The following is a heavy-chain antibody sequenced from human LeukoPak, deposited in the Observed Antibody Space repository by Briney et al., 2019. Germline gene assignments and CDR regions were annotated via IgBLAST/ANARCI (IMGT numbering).Heavy chain of an antibody. V-gene: IGHV4-39*01. Sequence: PSETLSLTCTVSGGSISSSSYYWGWIRQPPGKGLEWIGSIYYSGSTYYNPSLKSRVTISVDTSKNQFSLKLSSVTAADTAVYYCARSPVVAYYFDYWGQGTLVTVSS. J-gene: IGHJ4*02. CDR1: GGSISSSSYY. D-gene: IGHD2-15*01. CDR3: ARSPVVAYYFDY. CDR2: IYYSGST.